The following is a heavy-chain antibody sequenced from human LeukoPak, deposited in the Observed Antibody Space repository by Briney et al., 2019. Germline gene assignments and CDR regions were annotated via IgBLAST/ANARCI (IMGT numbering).Heavy chain of an antibody. CDR3: ARAGDANALFYDFWSGPPFDY. CDR1: GYTLTELS. Sequence: ASVKVSCKVSGYTLTELSMHWVRQAPGKGLEWMGGFDPEDGETIYAQKFQGRVTMTEDTSTSTAYMELRSLRSDDTAVYYCARAGDANALFYDFWSGPPFDYWGQGTLVTVSS. V-gene: IGHV1-24*01. J-gene: IGHJ4*02. D-gene: IGHD3-3*01. CDR2: FDPEDGET.